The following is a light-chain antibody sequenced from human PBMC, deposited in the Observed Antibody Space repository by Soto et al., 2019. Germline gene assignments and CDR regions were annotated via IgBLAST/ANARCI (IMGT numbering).Light chain of an antibody. CDR1: QDINIY. J-gene: IGKJ5*01. Sequence: DIQMTQSPSSLSASVGDRDTITCQASQDINIYLNWYQQKPGKDPKLLIYDASNLETGVPSRFCVSGSGTEFPIAISSLGREELATYCCPQYDRLTTFCQATR. V-gene: IGKV1-33*01. CDR3: PQYDRLTT. CDR2: DAS.